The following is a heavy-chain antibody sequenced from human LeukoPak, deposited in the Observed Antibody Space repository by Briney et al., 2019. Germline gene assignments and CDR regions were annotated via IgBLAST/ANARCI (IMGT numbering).Heavy chain of an antibody. J-gene: IGHJ4*02. CDR1: GFTFSSYA. D-gene: IGHD2-2*01. CDR2: VSGSDAST. Sequence: GGSLRLSCAASGFTFSSYAMSWVRQAPGKGLEWVSTVSGSDASTYYADSVKGRFTISRDNSKNTLYLQMNSLRAEDTAVYYCAKGTNIVVIPAARDFDYWGQGTLVTVSS. CDR3: AKGTNIVVIPAARDFDY. V-gene: IGHV3-23*01.